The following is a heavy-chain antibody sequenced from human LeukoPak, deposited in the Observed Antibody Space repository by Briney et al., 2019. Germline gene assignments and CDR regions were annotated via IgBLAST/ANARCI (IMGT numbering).Heavy chain of an antibody. D-gene: IGHD2-2*02. CDR3: ARATYCSSTSCYKGNAFDI. V-gene: IGHV3-23*01. CDR1: GFTFNMFA. J-gene: IGHJ3*02. Sequence: PGGSLRLSCAASGFTFNMFAMTWVRQAPGKGLEWVSTVSAGGDNRYYADSVKGRFTVSRDNSKNTLYLQMNSLRAEDTAVYYCARATYCSSTSCYKGNAFDIWGQGTMVTVSS. CDR2: VSAGGDNR.